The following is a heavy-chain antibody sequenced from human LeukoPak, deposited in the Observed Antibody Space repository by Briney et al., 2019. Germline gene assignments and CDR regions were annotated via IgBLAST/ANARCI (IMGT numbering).Heavy chain of an antibody. CDR2: ISSSSSYI. CDR1: GFTFSSYS. Sequence: PGGFLRLSCAASGFTFSSYSMNWVRQAPGKGLEWVSSISSSSSYIYYADSVKGRFTISRDNAKNSLYLQMNSLRAEDTAVYYCARDQDSYGQDYYDSSGYYRWGQGTLVTVSS. J-gene: IGHJ4*02. D-gene: IGHD3-22*01. CDR3: ARDQDSYGQDYYDSSGYYR. V-gene: IGHV3-21*01.